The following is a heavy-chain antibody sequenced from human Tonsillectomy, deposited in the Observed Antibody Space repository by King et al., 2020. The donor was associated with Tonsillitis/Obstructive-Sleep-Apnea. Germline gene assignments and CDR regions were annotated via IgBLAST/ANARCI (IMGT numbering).Heavy chain of an antibody. V-gene: IGHV1-69*12. Sequence: QLVQSGAEVKKPGSSVKVSCKASGGTFSSYAISWVRQAPGQGLEWMGGIIPIFGTANYAQKFQGRVTITADESTSTAYMELSSLRSEDTAVYYCARGVVYGDYLKGYYYYYMDVWGKGTTVTVSS. CDR3: ARGVVYGDYLKGYYYYYMDV. J-gene: IGHJ6*03. CDR1: GGTFSSYA. D-gene: IGHD4-17*01. CDR2: IIPIFGTA.